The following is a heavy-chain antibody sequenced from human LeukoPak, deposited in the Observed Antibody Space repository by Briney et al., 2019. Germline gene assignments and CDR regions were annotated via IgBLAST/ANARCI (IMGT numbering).Heavy chain of an antibody. CDR3: ARDRTSNMVRGVQGLVDV. D-gene: IGHD3-10*01. Sequence: SETLSLTCTVSGGSISSSSYYWGWIRQPPGKGLEWIGSIYYSGSTYYNPSLKSRVTISVDTSKNQFSLKLSSVTAADTAVYYCARDRTSNMVRGVQGLVDVWGKGTTVTVSS. V-gene: IGHV4-39*07. CDR2: IYYSGST. CDR1: GGSISSSSYY. J-gene: IGHJ6*04.